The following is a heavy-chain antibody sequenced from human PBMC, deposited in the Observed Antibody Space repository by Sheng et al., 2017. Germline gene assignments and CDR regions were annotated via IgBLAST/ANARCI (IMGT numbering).Heavy chain of an antibody. CDR1: GFTFSIYG. V-gene: IGHV3-33*06. Sequence: QVQLVESGGGVVQPGRSLRLSCAASGFTFSIYGMHWARQAPGKGLEWVAAIWHDGSNQYYAESVKGRFTISRDNSKNTLYLQMNSLRPEDTALYYCAKNRLAVAATTYYADSWGQGTLVTVSS. J-gene: IGHJ4*02. CDR3: AKNRLAVAATTYYADS. CDR2: IWHDGSNQ. D-gene: IGHD6-19*01.